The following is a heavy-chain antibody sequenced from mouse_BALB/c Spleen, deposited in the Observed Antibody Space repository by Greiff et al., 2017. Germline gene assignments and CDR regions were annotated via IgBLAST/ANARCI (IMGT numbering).Heavy chain of an antibody. CDR2: ISSGGSYT. CDR1: GFTFSSYA. Sequence: EVKLVESGGGLVKPGGSLKLSCAASGFTFSSYAMSWVRQFPEKRLEWVAEISSGGSYTYYPDTVTGRFTISRDNAKNTLYLEMSSLRSEDTAMYYCARDGAYGSSSSMDYWGQGTSVTVSS. D-gene: IGHD1-1*01. J-gene: IGHJ4*01. CDR3: ARDGAYGSSSSMDY. V-gene: IGHV5-9-4*01.